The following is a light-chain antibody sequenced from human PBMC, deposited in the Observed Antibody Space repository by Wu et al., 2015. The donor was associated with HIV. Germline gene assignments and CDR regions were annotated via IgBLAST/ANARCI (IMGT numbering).Light chain of an antibody. V-gene: IGKV1-39*01. CDR2: SAT. CDR3: QQNYVTPFS. J-gene: IGKJ2*03. CDR1: QSVRIF. Sequence: DIQMTQSPSSLSASVGDRVTITCRASQSVRIFLNWYQQKPGTAPKVLIYSATTLHSGVPSRFSGSGSGTDFTLTITSLQPEDFATYYCQQNYVTPFSFGQGTKLEIK.